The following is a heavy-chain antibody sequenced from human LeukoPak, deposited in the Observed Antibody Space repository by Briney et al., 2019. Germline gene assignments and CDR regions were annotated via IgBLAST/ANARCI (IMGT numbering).Heavy chain of an antibody. CDR3: ARSPVLVVPAAIHWFDP. V-gene: IGHV4-38-2*02. D-gene: IGHD2-2*02. Sequence: ASETLSRTCTVSGYSISSGYYWSWIRQSAGKGLEWIGRIYSSGSANYNPSLKSRVTMSIETSKNQFSLKLSSVTAADTAVYYCARSPVLVVPAAIHWFDPWGQGTLVTVSS. J-gene: IGHJ5*02. CDR2: IYSSGSA. CDR1: GYSISSGYY.